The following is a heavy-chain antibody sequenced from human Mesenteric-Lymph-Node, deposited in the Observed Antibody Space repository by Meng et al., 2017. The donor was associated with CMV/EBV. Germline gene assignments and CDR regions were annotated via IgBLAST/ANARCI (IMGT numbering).Heavy chain of an antibody. V-gene: IGHV4-34*01. Sequence: VFGASFSDSYWSWIRQSPGKGLEWIGEVNYIGSTKYNPSLKSRVTMSVDTSKNHFSLEVNPVTAADTAVYYCARGRYTSVEAGLDYWGQGTLVTSPQ. CDR1: GASFSDSY. CDR2: VNYIGST. J-gene: IGHJ4*02. D-gene: IGHD6-19*01. CDR3: ARGRYTSVEAGLDY.